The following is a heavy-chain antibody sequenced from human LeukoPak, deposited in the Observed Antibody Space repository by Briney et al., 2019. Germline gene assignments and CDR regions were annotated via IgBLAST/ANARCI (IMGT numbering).Heavy chain of an antibody. V-gene: IGHV1-8*01. J-gene: IGHJ4*02. CDR3: ARVVAAAGNSFDY. Sequence: ASVKVSCKASGYTFTSYDINWVRQATGQGLEWMGWMNPNSGNTGYAQKFQGRVTMTRNTSISTAYMELSGLRSEDTAVCYCARVVAAAGNSFDYWGQGTLVTVS. CDR1: GYTFTSYD. D-gene: IGHD6-13*01. CDR2: MNPNSGNT.